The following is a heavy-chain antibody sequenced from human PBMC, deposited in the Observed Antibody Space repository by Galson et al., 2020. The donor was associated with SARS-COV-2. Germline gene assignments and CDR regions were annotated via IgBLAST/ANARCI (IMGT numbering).Heavy chain of an antibody. CDR3: ARAPVDIVLMVYAPELLFDP. CDR1: GYTFTSYA. D-gene: IGHD2-8*01. V-gene: IGHV1-3*01. Sequence: ASVKVSCKASGYTFTSYAMHWVRQDPGQRLEWMGWINAGNGNTKYSQKFQGRVTITRDTSASTAYMELSSLRSEDTAVYYCARAPVDIVLMVYAPELLFDPWGQGTLVTVSS. J-gene: IGHJ5*02. CDR2: INAGNGNT.